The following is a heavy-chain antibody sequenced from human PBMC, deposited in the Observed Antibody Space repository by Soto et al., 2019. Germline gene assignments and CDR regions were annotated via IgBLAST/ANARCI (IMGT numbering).Heavy chain of an antibody. D-gene: IGHD3-22*01. V-gene: IGHV1-46*01. Sequence: QVHLVQSGAEVKKPGASVKVSCKASGYTFTSYYMHWVRQAPGQGLEWMGIINPTGGTTTYAPRCQGRGSMSRETSTGRVYMELSSLTSEDRAVYYCARDHLDRYYYDSSGCYPPDYWGQGTLVTVSS. CDR1: GYTFTSYY. CDR3: ARDHLDRYYYDSSGCYPPDY. CDR2: INPTGGTT. J-gene: IGHJ4*02.